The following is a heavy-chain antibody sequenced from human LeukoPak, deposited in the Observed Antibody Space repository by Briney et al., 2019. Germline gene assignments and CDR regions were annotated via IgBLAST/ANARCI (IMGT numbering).Heavy chain of an antibody. CDR1: GGSISSRRHY. J-gene: IGHJ4*02. Sequence: SETLSLTCIVSGGSISSRRHYWGWIRQPPGKGREWIGCIYYSGRTYYSPSLKSRVTISVDTSKNQFSLKLRSVTAADTAVYHCARHWAYCSGGTCYSFDDWGQGTLVTVSS. CDR2: IYYSGRT. V-gene: IGHV4-39*01. D-gene: IGHD2-15*01. CDR3: ARHWAYCSGGTCYSFDD.